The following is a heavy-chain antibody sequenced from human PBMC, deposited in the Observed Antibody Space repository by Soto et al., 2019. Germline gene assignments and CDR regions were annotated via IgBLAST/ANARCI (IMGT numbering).Heavy chain of an antibody. CDR3: ARDRVDYGDSLYY. CDR2: IYYSVST. Sequence: SETLSLTCIVSGGSFSSYYWSWIRQPPGKGLEWIGNIYYSVSTNYNPSLKSRVTISVDTSKNQFSLKLSSVTAADTAVYYCARDRVDYGDSLYYWGQGTLVTVSS. D-gene: IGHD4-17*01. CDR1: GGSFSSYY. V-gene: IGHV4-59*01. J-gene: IGHJ4*02.